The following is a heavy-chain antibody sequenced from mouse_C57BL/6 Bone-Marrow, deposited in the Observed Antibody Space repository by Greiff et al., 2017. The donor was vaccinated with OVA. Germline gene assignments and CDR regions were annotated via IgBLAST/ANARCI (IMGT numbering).Heavy chain of an antibody. CDR1: GYTFTSYW. CDR3: ARGTLLPYY. D-gene: IGHD1-2*01. Sequence: QVQLQQPGAELVMPGASVKLSCKASGYTFTSYWMHWVKQRPGQGLEWIGEIDPSDSYTNYNQKFKGKSTLTVDKSSSTAYMQLSSLTSEDSSVYYCARGTLLPYYWGQGTTLTVSS. J-gene: IGHJ2*01. CDR2: IDPSDSYT. V-gene: IGHV1-69*01.